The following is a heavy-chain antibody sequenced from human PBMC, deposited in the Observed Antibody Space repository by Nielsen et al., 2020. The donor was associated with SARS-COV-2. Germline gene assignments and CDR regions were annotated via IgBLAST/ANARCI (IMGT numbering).Heavy chain of an antibody. CDR1: GFTISSSF. CDR2: IYTDGST. D-gene: IGHD7-27*01. J-gene: IGHJ6*02. CDR3: ARDNWGRMDV. Sequence: ETLSLTCGASGFTISSSFMSWVRQAAGKGLDWVSVIYTDGSTSHADSVKGRFTISRDNSKNTLYLQMNSLRAEDTAVYYCARDNWGRMDVWGQGTTVTVSS. V-gene: IGHV3-66*01.